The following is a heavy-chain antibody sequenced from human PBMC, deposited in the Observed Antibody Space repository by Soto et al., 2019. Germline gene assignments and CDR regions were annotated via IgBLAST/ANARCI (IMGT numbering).Heavy chain of an antibody. D-gene: IGHD2-15*01. J-gene: IGHJ4*02. Sequence: GGSLRLSCAASGFTFSSYWMSWVRQAPGKGLEWVANIKQDGSEKYYVDSVKGRFTISRDNAKNSLYLQMNSLRAEDTAVYYCARVPKLDIVVVVDATSGYFEYWGQGTLVTVSS. V-gene: IGHV3-7*01. CDR2: IKQDGSEK. CDR1: GFTFSSYW. CDR3: ARVPKLDIVVVVDATSGYFEY.